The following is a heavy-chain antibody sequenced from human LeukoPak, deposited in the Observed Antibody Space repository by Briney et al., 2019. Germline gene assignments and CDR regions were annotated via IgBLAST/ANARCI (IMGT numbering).Heavy chain of an antibody. CDR2: ISSSGSTI. CDR1: GFTLSSYA. J-gene: IGHJ4*02. Sequence: GGSLRLSCAASGFTLSSYAMSWVRQAPGKGLEWVSYISSSGSTIYYADSVKGRFTISRDNAKNSLYLQMNSLRAENTAVYYCARGGRTLSLDYWGQGTLVTVSS. CDR3: ARGGRTLSLDY. V-gene: IGHV3-48*04. D-gene: IGHD3-16*01.